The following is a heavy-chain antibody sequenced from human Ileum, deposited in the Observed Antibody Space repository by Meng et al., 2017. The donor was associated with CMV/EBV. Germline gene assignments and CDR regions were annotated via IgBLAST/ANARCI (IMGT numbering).Heavy chain of an antibody. D-gene: IGHD5-12*01. J-gene: IGHJ4*02. CDR1: GFIINSTF. CDR2: IYSDSTT. Sequence: EGQVVGSGGGLIQPGGALRLSCAASGFIINSTFMSWVRQAPGKGLEWVSIIYSDSTTYYADSLKGRFTISRDISKNTLYLQMNSLTAEDTALYYCVREGYDDNYWGQGTLVTVSS. V-gene: IGHV3-53*01. CDR3: VREGYDDNY.